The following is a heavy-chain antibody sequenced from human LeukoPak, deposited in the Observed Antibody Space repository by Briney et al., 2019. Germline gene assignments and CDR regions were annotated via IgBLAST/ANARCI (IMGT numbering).Heavy chain of an antibody. J-gene: IGHJ4*02. CDR3: ARDPRALYYYDSSGFDY. CDR2: IWYDGSNK. V-gene: IGHV3-33*01. D-gene: IGHD3-22*01. CDR1: GFTFSSYV. Sequence: GGSLRLSCAASGFTFSSYVMHWVRQAPGKGLEWVAVIWYDGSNKYYADSVKGRFTISRDNSKNTLYLQMNSLRAEDTAVYYCARDPRALYYYDSSGFDYWGQGTLVTVSS.